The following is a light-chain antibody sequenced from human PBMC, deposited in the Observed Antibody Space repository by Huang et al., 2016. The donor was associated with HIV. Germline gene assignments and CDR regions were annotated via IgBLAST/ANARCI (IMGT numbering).Light chain of an antibody. CDR1: QSVSSN. V-gene: IGKV3-15*01. J-gene: IGKJ1*01. Sequence: EIVMTQSPATLSVSPGERATLSCRASQSVSSNLAGYQQKPGQAPRLLSDGASTRATGIPARFSGSGSGTEFTLTISSLQSEDFAVYYCQQYNNWPRTFGQGTKVEIK. CDR2: GAS. CDR3: QQYNNWPRT.